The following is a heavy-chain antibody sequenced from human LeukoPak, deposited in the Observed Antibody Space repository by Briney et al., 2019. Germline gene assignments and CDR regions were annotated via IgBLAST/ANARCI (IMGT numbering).Heavy chain of an antibody. CDR1: GDSISLSFYY. Sequence: PSETLSLTCSVSGDSISLSFYYWGWIRQPPGKALEWIGSVYYSGTTSYNPSLKSRVTISVDTSQNQFSLQLSSVTAADTAVYYCARHSRYGSGSYYIGRIYYYYMDVWGKGTTVTISS. V-gene: IGHV4-39*01. J-gene: IGHJ6*03. CDR3: ARHSRYGSGSYYIGRIYYYYMDV. CDR2: VYYSGTT. D-gene: IGHD3-10*01.